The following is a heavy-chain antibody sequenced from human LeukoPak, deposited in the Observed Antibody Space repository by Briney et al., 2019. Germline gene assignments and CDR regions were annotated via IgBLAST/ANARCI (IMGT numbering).Heavy chain of an antibody. CDR1: SVSGDSFSSYH. CDR3: ARITVPYSTWWFDS. V-gene: IGHV4-4*09. J-gene: IGHJ5*01. Sequence: KPSETLSLTCTVSVSGDSFSSYHWSWLRQPPGKGLEWIGTITRDGTTYYNPSLRSRLTISLDTSNSAVSLRLSAATAADTALCYCARITVPYSTWWFDSWGQGALVTVSS. D-gene: IGHD2/OR15-2a*01. CDR2: ITRDGTT.